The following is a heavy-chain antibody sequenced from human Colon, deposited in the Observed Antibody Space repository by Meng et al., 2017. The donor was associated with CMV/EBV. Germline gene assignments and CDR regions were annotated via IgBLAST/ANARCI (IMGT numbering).Heavy chain of an antibody. D-gene: IGHD3-10*01. Sequence: PSATLSLPCALDGRAFIPYYWSWVRQSPGKGLDWIAEIDHTGSTNYNPSLKSRVTISIDTSNSHFSLNLTSATAADTAVYYCARGGGTPIRGVLPFDFWGQGTLVTVSS. CDR2: IDHTGST. CDR1: GRAFIPYY. V-gene: IGHV4-34*01. J-gene: IGHJ4*02. CDR3: ARGGGTPIRGVLPFDF.